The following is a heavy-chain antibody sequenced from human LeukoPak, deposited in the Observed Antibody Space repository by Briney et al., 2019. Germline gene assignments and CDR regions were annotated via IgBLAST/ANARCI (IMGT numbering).Heavy chain of an antibody. J-gene: IGHJ6*02. V-gene: IGHV4-34*01. CDR2: INHSGST. CDR1: GGSFSGYY. D-gene: IGHD3-10*01. CDR3: ARISGGVYYYYYYGMDV. Sequence: PSETLSLTCAVYGGSFSGYYWSWIRQPPGKGRECIGEINHSGSTNYNPSLKSRVTISVDTSKNQFSLKLGSVTAADTAVYYCARISGGVYYYYYYGMDVWGQGTTVTVSS.